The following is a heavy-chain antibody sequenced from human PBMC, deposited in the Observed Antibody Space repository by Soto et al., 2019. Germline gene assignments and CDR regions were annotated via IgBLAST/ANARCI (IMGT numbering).Heavy chain of an antibody. CDR2: IYGGGDT. J-gene: IGHJ6*02. CDR1: GFTVSSNY. Sequence: GGSLRLSCAASGFTVSSNYMSWVRQAPGKGLEWVSIIYGGGDTYYADSVKGRFTISRDNAKNSLYLQMNSLRAEDTAVYYCARDPNIVLVPAAIYYYYGMDVWGQGTTVTVSS. V-gene: IGHV3-66*01. CDR3: ARDPNIVLVPAAIYYYYGMDV. D-gene: IGHD2-2*01.